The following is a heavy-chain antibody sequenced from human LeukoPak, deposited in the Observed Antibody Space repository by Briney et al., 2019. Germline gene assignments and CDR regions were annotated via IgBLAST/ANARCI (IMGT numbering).Heavy chain of an antibody. V-gene: IGHV3-48*04. CDR2: ISSSSSTI. D-gene: IGHD3-10*01. CDR1: GFTFSSYS. J-gene: IGHJ5*02. CDR3: ARDWDGSGSYYNH. Sequence: GGSLRLSCAASGFTFSSYSMNWVRQAPGKGLEWVSYISSSSSTIYYADSVKGRFTISRDNAKNSLYLQMNSLRAEDTAVYYCARDWDGSGSYYNHWGQGTLVTVSS.